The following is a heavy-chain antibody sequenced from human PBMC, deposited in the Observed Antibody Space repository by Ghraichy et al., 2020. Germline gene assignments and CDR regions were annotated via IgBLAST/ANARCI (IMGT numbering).Heavy chain of an antibody. V-gene: IGHV4-34*01. Sequence: SETLSLTCAVYGGSFSGYYWSWIRQPPGKGLEWIGEINHSGSTNYNPSLKSRVTISVDTSKNQFSLKLSSVTAADTAVYYCARGQYGDYSSAGTPSDYWGQGTLVTVSS. CDR2: INHSGST. J-gene: IGHJ4*02. CDR1: GGSFSGYY. CDR3: ARGQYGDYSSAGTPSDY. D-gene: IGHD4-17*01.